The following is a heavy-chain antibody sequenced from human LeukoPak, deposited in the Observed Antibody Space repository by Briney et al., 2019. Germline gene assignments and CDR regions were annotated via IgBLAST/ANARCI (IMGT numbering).Heavy chain of an antibody. J-gene: IGHJ5*02. CDR2: TNHSGSV. CDR3: ARGGWWDNWNRFDP. V-gene: IGHV4-34*01. CDR1: GASFSNYY. D-gene: IGHD1-1*01. Sequence: SETLSLTCAVYGASFSNYYWSWIRQPPGRGLEWIGETNHSGSVNYNPSLKSRVAISVDTSKNQFSLKLNSVTAADTAVYFCARGGWWDNWNRFDPWGQGTLVTVSS.